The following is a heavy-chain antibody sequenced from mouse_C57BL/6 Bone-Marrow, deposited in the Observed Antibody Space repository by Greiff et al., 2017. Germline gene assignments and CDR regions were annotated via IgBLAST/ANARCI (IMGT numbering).Heavy chain of an antibody. Sequence: EVQLQQSGAELVRPGASVKLSCTASGFNIKDDYMHWVKQRPEQGLEWIGWIDPENGDTEYASKFQGKATITADTSSNTAYLQLSSLTSEDTAVYYCTTGLMGSSTRYCDVWGTGTTVTVSS. V-gene: IGHV14-4*01. D-gene: IGHD1-1*01. J-gene: IGHJ1*03. CDR2: IDPENGDT. CDR1: GFNIKDDY. CDR3: TTGLMGSSTRYCDV.